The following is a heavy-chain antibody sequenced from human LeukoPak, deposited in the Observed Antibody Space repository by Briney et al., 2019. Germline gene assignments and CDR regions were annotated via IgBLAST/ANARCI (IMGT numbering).Heavy chain of an antibody. D-gene: IGHD3-16*01. V-gene: IGHV4-59*13. J-gene: IGHJ3*02. Sequence: PSETLSLTCTVSGGSISSYYWSWIWQPPGKGLEWIGYIYYSGSTNYNPSLKSRVTISVDTSKNQFSLKLSSVTAADTAVYYCARDGDYDRLGLDAFDIWGQGTMVTVSS. CDR3: ARDGDYDRLGLDAFDI. CDR2: IYYSGST. CDR1: GGSISSYY.